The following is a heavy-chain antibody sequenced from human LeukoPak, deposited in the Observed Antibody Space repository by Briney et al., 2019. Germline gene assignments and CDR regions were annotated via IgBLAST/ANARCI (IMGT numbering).Heavy chain of an antibody. D-gene: IGHD3-22*01. V-gene: IGHV1-8*01. J-gene: IGHJ5*02. CDR1: GYTFTSYD. Sequence: GASVKVSCKASGYTFTSYDINWVREATGQGLEWMGWMNPNSGNTGYAQKFQGRVTMTRNTSISTAYMELSSLRSEDTAVYYCARAIFYYDSSGYLRTYNWFDPWGQGTLVTVSS. CDR3: ARAIFYYDSSGYLRTYNWFDP. CDR2: MNPNSGNT.